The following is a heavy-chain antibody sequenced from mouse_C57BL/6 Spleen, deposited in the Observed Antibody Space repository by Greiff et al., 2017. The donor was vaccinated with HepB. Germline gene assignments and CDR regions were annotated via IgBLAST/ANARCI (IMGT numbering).Heavy chain of an antibody. Sequence: EVQVVESGGGLVKPGGSLKLSCAASGFTFSSYAMSWVRQTPEKRLEWVATISDGGSYTYYPDNVKGRFTISRDNAKNNLYLQMSHLKSEDTAMYYCARDSNYVSFDYWGQGTTLTVSS. CDR1: GFTFSSYA. CDR3: ARDSNYVSFDY. CDR2: ISDGGSYT. V-gene: IGHV5-4*01. D-gene: IGHD2-5*01. J-gene: IGHJ2*01.